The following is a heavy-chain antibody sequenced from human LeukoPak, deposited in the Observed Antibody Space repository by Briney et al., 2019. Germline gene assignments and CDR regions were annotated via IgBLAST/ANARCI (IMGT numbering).Heavy chain of an antibody. CDR2: ISAYNGNT. D-gene: IGHD3-22*01. CDR1: GYTFTIYG. J-gene: IGHJ4*02. CDR3: ARGPYYYDSSGYYFGY. Sequence: GASVKVSCKASGYTFTIYGISWLRPAPGQGLEWMGWISAYNGNTNYAQKLQGRVTMTTDTSTSTAYMELRSLRSDDTAVYYCARGPYYYDSSGYYFGYWGQGNLVTVSS. V-gene: IGHV1-18*01.